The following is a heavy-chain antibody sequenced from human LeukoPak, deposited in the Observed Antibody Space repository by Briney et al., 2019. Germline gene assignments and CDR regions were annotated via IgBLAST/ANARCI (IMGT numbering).Heavy chain of an antibody. D-gene: IGHD2-2*01. CDR3: ARRGRGGCSSTSCYYSSTSSIFDY. CDR2: IYSSGST. CDR1: GGSISSYY. Sequence: SETLSLTCTVSGGSISSYYWSWIRQPPGKGLEWIGNIYSSGSTNYNPSLKSRVTISVDTSKNQFSLKLSSVTAADTAVYYCARRGRGGCSSTSCYYSSTSSIFDYWGQGTLVTVSS. J-gene: IGHJ4*02. V-gene: IGHV4-59*12.